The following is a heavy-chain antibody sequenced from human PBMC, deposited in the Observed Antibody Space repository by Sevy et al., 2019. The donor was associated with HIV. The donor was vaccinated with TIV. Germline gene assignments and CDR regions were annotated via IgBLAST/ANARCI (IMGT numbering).Heavy chain of an antibody. Sequence: GGSLRLSCAASGFTFSNFEMNWVRQAPGKGLEWVSYITSSGSTIYYADSVQGRFTISRDNAKNSLFLQMNSLRVEDTAVYYCARATYYYDGSGPYYFDYWGQGTLVTVSS. CDR2: ITSSGSTI. J-gene: IGHJ4*02. V-gene: IGHV3-48*03. CDR3: ARATYYYDGSGPYYFDY. CDR1: GFTFSNFE. D-gene: IGHD3-22*01.